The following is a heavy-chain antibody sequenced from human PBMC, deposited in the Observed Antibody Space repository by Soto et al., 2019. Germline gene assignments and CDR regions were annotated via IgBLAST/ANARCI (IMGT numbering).Heavy chain of an antibody. CDR3: ARGVGWLQPMDV. D-gene: IGHD5-12*01. J-gene: IGHJ6*02. CDR1: GGTFSSYA. Sequence: ASVKVSCKASGGTFSSYAISWVRQAPGQGLEWMGGIIPIFGTANYAQKFQGRVTITADESTSTAYMELSSLRSEDTAVYYCARGVGWLQPMDVWGQGTTVTVSS. CDR2: IIPIFGTA. V-gene: IGHV1-69*13.